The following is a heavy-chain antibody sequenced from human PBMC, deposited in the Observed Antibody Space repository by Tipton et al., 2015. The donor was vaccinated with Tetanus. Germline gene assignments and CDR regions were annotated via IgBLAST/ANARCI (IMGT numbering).Heavy chain of an antibody. V-gene: IGHV4-31*03. CDR2: IYYSGST. D-gene: IGHD1-26*01. Sequence: TLSLTCTVSGGPISSGGYYWSWILQHPGKGLEWIGDIYYSGSTYYNPSLKSRVTLSVDTSKNQFSLKLNSVTAADPAVYYCARDQARGARGWNYFDYWGQGTLVTVSS. J-gene: IGHJ4*02. CDR3: ARDQARGARGWNYFDY. CDR1: GGPISSGGYY.